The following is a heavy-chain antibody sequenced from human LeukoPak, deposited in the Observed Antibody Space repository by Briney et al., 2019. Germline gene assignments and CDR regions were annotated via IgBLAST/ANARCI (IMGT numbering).Heavy chain of an antibody. CDR2: FDPEDGET. CDR3: AKGGGSYYDGGDY. J-gene: IGHJ4*02. Sequence: PEASVKVSCKVSGYTLTELSMHWVRQAPGKGLEWMGGFDPEDGETIYAQKFQGRVTMTEDTSTDTAYMELSSLRTEDTALYYCAKGGGSYYDGGDYWGQGTLVTVSS. CDR1: GYTLTELS. V-gene: IGHV1-24*01. D-gene: IGHD1-26*01.